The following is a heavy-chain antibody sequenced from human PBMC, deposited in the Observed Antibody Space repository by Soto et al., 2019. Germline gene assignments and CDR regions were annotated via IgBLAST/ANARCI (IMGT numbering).Heavy chain of an antibody. J-gene: IGHJ3*02. CDR2: IIPIFGTA. CDR1: GGTFSSYA. CDR3: ARDLLMMTSGGVGDGRGFAFDI. D-gene: IGHD3-16*01. V-gene: IGHV1-69*12. Sequence: QVQLVQSGAEVKKPGSSVKVSCKASGGTFSSYAISWVRQAPGQGLEWMGGIIPIFGTANYAQKFKGRVTITADESTSTGYRELRSLRSEETAVYYCARDLLMMTSGGVGDGRGFAFDIWGQGTMVTVSS.